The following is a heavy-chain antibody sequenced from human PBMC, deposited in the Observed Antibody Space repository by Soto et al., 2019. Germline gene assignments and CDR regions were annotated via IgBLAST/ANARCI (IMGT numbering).Heavy chain of an antibody. CDR1: GFPFTTYA. J-gene: IGHJ4*02. V-gene: IGHV3-64*01. CDR3: AINWNADH. Sequence: EVQLVESGGGLVQPGGSLRLSCAASGFPFTTYAMIWVRQPPGKGLEFVSSISYNGDNTYYANSVRGRFIISRDSSNNMLYLQMRSLRAEDMAVYYCAINWNADHGGQGTLVTVS. D-gene: IGHD1-1*01. CDR2: ISYNGDNT.